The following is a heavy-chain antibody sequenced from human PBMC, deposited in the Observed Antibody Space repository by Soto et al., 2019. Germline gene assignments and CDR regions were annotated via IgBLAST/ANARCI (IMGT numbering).Heavy chain of an antibody. V-gene: IGHV4-31*03. CDR1: GASLHIGGYY. CDR3: ARAGSSTANWLDP. CDR2: IYYTGVT. J-gene: IGHJ5*02. D-gene: IGHD2-2*01. Sequence: SETLSLTCTVSGASLHIGGYYWAWIRHNPGKGLEWIGYIYYTGVTYYNPSLGSRVNISVDTSKNQFSLELTSVTAADTAVYYCARAGSSTANWLDPWGQGLLVTVSS.